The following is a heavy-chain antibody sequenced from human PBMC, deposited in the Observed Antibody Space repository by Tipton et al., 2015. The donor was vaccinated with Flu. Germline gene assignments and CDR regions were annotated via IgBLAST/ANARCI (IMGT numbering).Heavy chain of an antibody. V-gene: IGHV3-23*01. D-gene: IGHD1-1*01. CDR3: ARATATMGDNDAFDM. CDR1: GYSIRSAYY. Sequence: LSLTCSVSGYSIRSAYYWGWVRQAPGKGLEWVAGVTGSGDKTYYSDAAKGRFTISRDNSRSSLYLEMNSLRAEDTALYHCARATATMGDNDAFDMWGQGTMVTVSA. J-gene: IGHJ3*02. CDR2: VTGSGDKT.